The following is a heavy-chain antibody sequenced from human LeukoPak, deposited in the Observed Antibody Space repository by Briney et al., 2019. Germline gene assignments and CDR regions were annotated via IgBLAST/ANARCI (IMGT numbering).Heavy chain of an antibody. D-gene: IGHD5-18*01. CDR2: MNPNSGNT. V-gene: IGHV1-8*01. Sequence: ASVKVSCKASGYTFTSYDINWVRQATGQGLEWMGWMNPNSGNTGYAQKFQGRVTMTRNTSISTAYMELSSLRSEDTAVYYCARDTYSYGYGGSWFDPWGQGTPVTVSS. CDR3: ARDTYSYGYGGSWFDP. CDR1: GYTFTSYD. J-gene: IGHJ5*02.